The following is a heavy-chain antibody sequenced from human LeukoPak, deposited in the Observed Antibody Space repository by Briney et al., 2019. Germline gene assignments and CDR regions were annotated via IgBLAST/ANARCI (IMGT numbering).Heavy chain of an antibody. CDR2: IYYSGST. D-gene: IGHD6-19*01. CDR1: GGSISTSY. CDR3: ARDTRDSSGWYYHMDV. J-gene: IGHJ6*02. Sequence: SETLSLTCNVSGGSISTSYWSWIRQPPGKGLEWIGYIYYSGSTTYNSSLKSRVTLSLDTSKTQLSLELRSVTAADTAVYYCARDTRDSSGWYYHMDVWGQGTTVTVSS. V-gene: IGHV4-59*01.